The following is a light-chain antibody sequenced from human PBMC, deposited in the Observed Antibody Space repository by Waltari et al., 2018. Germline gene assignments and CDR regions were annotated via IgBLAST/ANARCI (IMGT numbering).Light chain of an antibody. V-gene: IGKV3-20*01. Sequence: EIVLTQSPGTLSSSPGERATLSCRASQSIGRSLAWYQQKPGQPPRLLIYGTANRATGIPDRFSGGGSATDFSLTISRLEPEDVAMYYCQHYVSLPVTFGQGTKVEIK. J-gene: IGKJ1*01. CDR2: GTA. CDR1: QSIGRS. CDR3: QHYVSLPVT.